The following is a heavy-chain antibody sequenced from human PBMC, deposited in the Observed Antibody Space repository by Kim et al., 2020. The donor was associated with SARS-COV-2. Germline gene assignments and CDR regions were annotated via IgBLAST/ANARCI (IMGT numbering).Heavy chain of an antibody. Sequence: SETLSLTCTVSGGSISSSSYYWGWIRQPPGKGLEWIGSIYYSGSTYYNPSLKSRVTISVDTSKNQFSPKLSSVTAADTAVYYCARRVVIHWYFDLWGRGTLVTVSS. CDR3: ARRVVIHWYFDL. CDR1: GGSISSSSYY. CDR2: IYYSGST. V-gene: IGHV4-39*01. J-gene: IGHJ2*01. D-gene: IGHD3-22*01.